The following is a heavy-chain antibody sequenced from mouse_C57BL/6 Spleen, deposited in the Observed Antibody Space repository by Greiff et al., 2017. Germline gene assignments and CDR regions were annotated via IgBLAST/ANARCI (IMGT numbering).Heavy chain of an antibody. V-gene: IGHV1-82*01. CDR3: ATYYDYDEFAY. J-gene: IGHJ3*01. D-gene: IGHD2-4*01. CDR1: GYAFSSSW. CDR2: IYPGDGDT. Sequence: VKLMESGPELVKPGASVKISCKASGYAFSSSWMNWVKQRPGKGLEWIGRIYPGDGDTNYNGKFKGKATLTADKSSSTAYMQLSSLTSEDSAVYFCATYYDYDEFAYWGQGTLVTVSA.